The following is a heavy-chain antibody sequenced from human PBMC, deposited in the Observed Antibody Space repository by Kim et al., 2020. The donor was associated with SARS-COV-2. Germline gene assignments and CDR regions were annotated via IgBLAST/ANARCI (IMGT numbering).Heavy chain of an antibody. Sequence: GGSLRLSCAASGFTFSSHAMTWVRQAPGKGLEWVSTISVGGERTYFADSVKGRFTISRDNSENTLFLQMNSLRAEDTAVYYCARGRYNSGWSLDYWGQGTLVTVSS. CDR3: ARGRYNSGWSLDY. D-gene: IGHD6-19*01. CDR1: GFTFSSHA. V-gene: IGHV3-23*01. J-gene: IGHJ4*02. CDR2: ISVGGERT.